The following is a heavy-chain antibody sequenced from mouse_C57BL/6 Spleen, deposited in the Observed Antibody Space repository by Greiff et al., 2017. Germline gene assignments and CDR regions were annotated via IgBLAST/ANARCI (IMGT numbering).Heavy chain of an antibody. CDR3: AREDCNCYMDY. CDR1: GYAFSSSW. J-gene: IGHJ4*01. D-gene: IGHD2-1*01. CDR2: IYPGDGDT. V-gene: IGHV1-82*01. Sequence: VQLQQSGPELVRPGASVKISCKASGYAFSSSWLNWVKQRPGRGLDWIGRIYPGDGDTNYNGKFKGKATLTADKSYSTAYMQLSSLTSSDSAVYFCAREDCNCYMDYWGQGTSVTVSS.